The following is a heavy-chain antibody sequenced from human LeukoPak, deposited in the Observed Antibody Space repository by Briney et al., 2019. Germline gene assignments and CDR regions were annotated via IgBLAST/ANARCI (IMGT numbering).Heavy chain of an antibody. CDR3: ASGRRYSYGYNYFDY. CDR2: SYYSGSN. J-gene: IGHJ4*02. V-gene: IGHV4-39*01. Sequence: KPSETLSLTCTVSGGSISSSSYYWGWIRQPPGKGLEWIGSSYYSGSNYYNPSLKSRVTISVDTSKNQFSLKLSSVTAADTAVYYCASGRRYSYGYNYFDYWGQGTLVTVSS. D-gene: IGHD5-18*01. CDR1: GGSISSSSYY.